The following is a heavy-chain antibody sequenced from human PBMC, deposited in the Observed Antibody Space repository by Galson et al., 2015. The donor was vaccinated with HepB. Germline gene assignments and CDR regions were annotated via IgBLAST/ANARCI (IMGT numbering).Heavy chain of an antibody. CDR3: ATWKGVFGGSSSGYFDY. CDR1: GFTFSSYG. V-gene: IGHV3-33*01. Sequence: SLRLSCAASGFTFSSYGMNWVRQAPGKGLEWVAVIWYDGSKKYYADSVKGRFTISRDDSKKTLYLQMNTLRADDTAVYYCATWKGVFGGSSSGYFDYWGQGTLVTVSS. D-gene: IGHD3-3*01. J-gene: IGHJ4*02. CDR2: IWYDGSKK.